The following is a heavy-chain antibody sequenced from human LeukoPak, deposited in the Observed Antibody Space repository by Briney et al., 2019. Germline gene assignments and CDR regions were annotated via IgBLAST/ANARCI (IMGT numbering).Heavy chain of an antibody. CDR1: GFTFSSYW. Sequence: PGGSLRLSCAASGFTFSSYWMHRVRQAPGKGLVWVSRLNSDGSSTNYADSVKGRFTISRDNAKNTLYLQMNSLRAEDTAVYYCARGFCSATRCYSRPDYWGQGTLVTVSS. J-gene: IGHJ4*02. CDR3: ARGFCSATRCYSRPDY. CDR2: LNSDGSST. D-gene: IGHD2-15*01. V-gene: IGHV3-74*01.